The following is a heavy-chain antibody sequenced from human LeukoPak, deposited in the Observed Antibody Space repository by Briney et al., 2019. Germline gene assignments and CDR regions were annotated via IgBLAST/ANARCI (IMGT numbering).Heavy chain of an antibody. CDR3: ARPGYYYDSSGYPARFDY. V-gene: IGHV1-69*04. Sequence: ASVKVSFKASGGTFSSYAISWVRQAPGQGLEWMGRIIPILGIANYAQKFQGRVTITADKSTSTAYMELSSLRSEDTAVYYCARPGYYYDSSGYPARFDYWGQGTLVTVSS. CDR1: GGTFSSYA. CDR2: IIPILGIA. D-gene: IGHD3-22*01. J-gene: IGHJ4*02.